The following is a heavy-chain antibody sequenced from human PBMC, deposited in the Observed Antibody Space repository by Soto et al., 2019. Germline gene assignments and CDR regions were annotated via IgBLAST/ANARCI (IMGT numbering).Heavy chain of an antibody. Sequence: PGGSLRLSCAASGFTFSSYGMHWVRQAPGKGLEWVAVISYDGSNKYYADSVKGRFTISRDNSKDTLYLQMNSLRAEDTAVYYCATSEQQQLYYYYYGMDVWGQGTTVTVSS. J-gene: IGHJ6*02. D-gene: IGHD6-13*01. CDR3: ATSEQQQLYYYYYGMDV. CDR2: ISYDGSNK. V-gene: IGHV3-30*03. CDR1: GFTFSSYG.